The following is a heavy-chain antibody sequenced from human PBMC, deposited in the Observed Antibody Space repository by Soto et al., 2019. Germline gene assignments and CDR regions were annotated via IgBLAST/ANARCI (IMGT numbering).Heavy chain of an antibody. D-gene: IGHD4-17*01. V-gene: IGHV3-11*01. CDR2: ISTSGNTI. Sequence: PGGSLRLSCAASGFSFRNYYMSWIRQAPGKGLEWVSYISTSGNTIYYADSVKGRFTISRDNAKNSLFLQMNSLRAEDTAIYYCARDQSDYGDYPYYWGLGTLVTVSS. CDR3: ARDQSDYGDYPYY. J-gene: IGHJ4*02. CDR1: GFSFRNYY.